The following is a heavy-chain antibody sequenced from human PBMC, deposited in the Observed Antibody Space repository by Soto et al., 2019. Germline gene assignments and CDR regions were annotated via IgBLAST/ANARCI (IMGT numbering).Heavy chain of an antibody. J-gene: IGHJ4*02. Sequence: PXEXLKISCGGSGYXFTVYLVAWVRQMPGKGLEWMGIIYPGDSDTRYSPSFQGQVTISADKSISTVYLQWSSLKASHTAIYYCARQDGAANYYFAHWGQGTLGTVS. V-gene: IGHV5-51*01. CDR2: IYPGDSDT. D-gene: IGHD1-1*01. CDR1: GYXFTVYL. CDR3: ARQDGAANYYFAH.